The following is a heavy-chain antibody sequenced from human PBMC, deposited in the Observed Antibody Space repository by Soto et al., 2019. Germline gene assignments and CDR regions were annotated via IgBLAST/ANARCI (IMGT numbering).Heavy chain of an antibody. CDR1: GFTFSNAW. J-gene: IGHJ4*02. D-gene: IGHD2-21*01. V-gene: IGHV3-15*01. Sequence: GGSLRLSCAASGFTFSNAWMSWVRQAPGKGLEWVGRIKSKTDGGTTDYAAPVKGRFTISRDDSKNTLYLQMNSLKTEDTAVYYCTTDEGSGGGDCYDYWGQGTLVTVSS. CDR3: TTDEGSGGGDCYDY. CDR2: IKSKTDGGTT.